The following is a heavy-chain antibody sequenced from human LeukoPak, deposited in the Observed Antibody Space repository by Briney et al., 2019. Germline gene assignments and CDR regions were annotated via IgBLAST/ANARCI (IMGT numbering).Heavy chain of an antibody. V-gene: IGHV3-49*03. J-gene: IGHJ4*02. CDR3: TRDEYGVGSNFFDY. CDR1: GFNFCDYA. D-gene: IGHD4-17*01. CDR2: ITNKAFGGTA. Sequence: GRSLRLSCTTSGFNFCDYAMSWFRQAPEKGLEGVGFITNKAFGGTAEYAASVKGRFTISRDDSRSIAYLQMDNLRTEDTGVYYCTRDEYGVGSNFFDYWGQGTLVTVST.